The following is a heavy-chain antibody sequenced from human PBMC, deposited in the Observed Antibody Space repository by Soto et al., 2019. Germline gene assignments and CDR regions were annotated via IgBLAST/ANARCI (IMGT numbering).Heavy chain of an antibody. V-gene: IGHV3-23*01. Sequence: GGSLRLSCAASGFTFSSYAMSWVRQAPGKGLEWVSAISGSGGSTYYADSVKGRFTISRDNSKNTLYLQMNSLRAEDTAVYYCARIGPSDPVAGKRPRFDYWGQGTLVTVSS. D-gene: IGHD6-19*01. CDR2: ISGSGGST. J-gene: IGHJ4*02. CDR1: GFTFSSYA. CDR3: ARIGPSDPVAGKRPRFDY.